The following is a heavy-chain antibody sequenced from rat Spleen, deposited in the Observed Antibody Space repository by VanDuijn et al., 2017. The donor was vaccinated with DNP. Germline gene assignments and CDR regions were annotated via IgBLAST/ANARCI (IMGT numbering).Heavy chain of an antibody. Sequence: EVQLVASGGGLVQPGRSLKLSCAASGFTFSNYDMAWVRQAPPKGLEWVASISPSGGSTYYRDSVKGRFTFSRDNAKRTLYLQMDSLRSEDTATYYCARHPEAFYVMDAWGQGASVTVSS. CDR2: ISPSGGST. D-gene: IGHD1-11*01. CDR1: GFTFSNYD. J-gene: IGHJ4*01. V-gene: IGHV5-25*01. CDR3: ARHPEAFYVMDA.